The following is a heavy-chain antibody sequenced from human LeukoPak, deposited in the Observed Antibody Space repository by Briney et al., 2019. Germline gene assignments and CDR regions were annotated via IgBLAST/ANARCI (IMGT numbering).Heavy chain of an antibody. V-gene: IGHV1-2*02. CDR2: IKSKSGGT. CDR3: ARDRDYGSGIFDY. J-gene: IGHJ4*02. Sequence: GASVKVSCKASGYTFTGYYMHWVRQAPGQGLEWMGWIKSKSGGTNYAQKFQGRVTMTRDTSISTAYMELDRLRSDDTAVYYCARDRDYGSGIFDYWGQGTLVTVSS. D-gene: IGHD3-10*01. CDR1: GYTFTGYY.